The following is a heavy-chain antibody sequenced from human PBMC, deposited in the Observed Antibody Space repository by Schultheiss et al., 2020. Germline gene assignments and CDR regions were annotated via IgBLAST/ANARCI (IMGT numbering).Heavy chain of an antibody. CDR3: ARSERGYSSSWYDAFDI. CDR2: INPSGGST. D-gene: IGHD6-13*01. J-gene: IGHJ3*02. V-gene: IGHV1-46*01. Sequence: ASVKVSCKASGYTFTSYYMHWVRQAPGQGLEWMGIINPSGGSTSYAQKFQGRVTMTRDTSTSTVYMELSSLRSEDTAVYYCARSERGYSSSWYDAFDIWGKGTTVNV. CDR1: GYTFTSYY.